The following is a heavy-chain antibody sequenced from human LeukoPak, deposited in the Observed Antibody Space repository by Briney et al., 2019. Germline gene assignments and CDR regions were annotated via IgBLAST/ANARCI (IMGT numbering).Heavy chain of an antibody. J-gene: IGHJ4*02. CDR3: TTADWNDGLDY. CDR1: GFTFSNAW. D-gene: IGHD1-1*01. V-gene: IGHV3-15*01. Sequence: GGSLRLSCAASGFTFSNAWMSWVRQAPGKGLEWVGRIKSKTDGGTTDYAAPVKGRFTISRDDSKNTLYLQMSSLKTEDTAVYYCTTADWNDGLDYWGQGTLVTVSS. CDR2: IKSKTDGGTT.